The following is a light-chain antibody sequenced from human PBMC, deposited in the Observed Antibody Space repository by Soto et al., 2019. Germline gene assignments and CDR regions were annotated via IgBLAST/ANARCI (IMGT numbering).Light chain of an antibody. J-gene: IGKJ4*01. CDR2: DAS. Sequence: EVVLTQSPATLSLSPGERATLSCGASQTVSSNYLAWYQHKPGLAPRLLIYDASSRATGIPDRFRGSGSGTDFPLTISRPEHEDVSVYYCQQYGDSPRGTFGGGTKVEIK. CDR3: QQYGDSPRGT. V-gene: IGKV3D-20*01. CDR1: QTVSSNY.